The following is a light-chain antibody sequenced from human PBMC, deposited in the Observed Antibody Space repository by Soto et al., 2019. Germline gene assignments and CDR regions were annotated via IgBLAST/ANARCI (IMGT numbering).Light chain of an antibody. CDR3: QQYGSSPPKLT. V-gene: IGKV3-20*01. CDR2: GAS. Sequence: EIVLTQSPGTPSLSPGERATLSCRASQSVSSSYLAWYQQKPGQAPRLLIYGASSRATGIPDRFSGSGSGTDFTLTISRLEPEDFAVYYCQQYGSSPPKLTFGGGTKVDIK. CDR1: QSVSSSY. J-gene: IGKJ4*01.